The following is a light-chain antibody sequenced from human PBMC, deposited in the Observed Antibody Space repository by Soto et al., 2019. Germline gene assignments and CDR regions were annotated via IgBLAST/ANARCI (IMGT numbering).Light chain of an antibody. J-gene: IGKJ1*01. V-gene: IGKV4-1*01. CDR2: WAS. CDR3: QQYYITPQT. CDR1: KSVLYSSNNKNY. Sequence: DIVMTQSPDSLAVSLGERATINCKSSKSVLYSSNNKNYLAWYQQKPGQPPKLLIYWASTRESGVPDRLSGSGSGTDFTLSISSLQAEDVAVYYCQQYYITPQTFGQGTKVEIK.